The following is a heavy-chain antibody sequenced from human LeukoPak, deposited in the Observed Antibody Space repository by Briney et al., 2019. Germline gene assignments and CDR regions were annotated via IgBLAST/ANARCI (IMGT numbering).Heavy chain of an antibody. D-gene: IGHD4-17*01. Sequence: PGGSLRLSCAASGFTFSSLVMHWVRQAPGKGLEWVALIAYDGSNKYYADSVKGRFTISRDNSKNSLYLQMNSLRAEDTAVYYCARETGDYYYYYAMDVWGQGTTVTVSS. CDR3: ARETGDYYYYYAMDV. V-gene: IGHV3-30*03. J-gene: IGHJ6*02. CDR1: GFTFSSLV. CDR2: IAYDGSNK.